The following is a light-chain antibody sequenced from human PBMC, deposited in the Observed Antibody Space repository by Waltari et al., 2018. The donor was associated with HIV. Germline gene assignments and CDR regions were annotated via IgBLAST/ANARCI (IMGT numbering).Light chain of an antibody. CDR1: SSDVGGYNY. CDR2: DVS. CDR3: CSYAGIYTYVK. Sequence: QSALTQPRSVSGSPGQSVSISCTGTSSDVGGYNYVSWYQQHPDKAPKLMIYDVSQRPSGVPDRFSGSKSGNTAYLTISGLQAEDEADYYCCSYAGIYTYVKFGGGTKLTVL. J-gene: IGLJ2*01. V-gene: IGLV2-11*01.